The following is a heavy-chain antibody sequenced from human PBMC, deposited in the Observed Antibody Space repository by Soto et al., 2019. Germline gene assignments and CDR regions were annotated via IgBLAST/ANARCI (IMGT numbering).Heavy chain of an antibody. CDR2: IIPIFGTA. CDR1: GGTFSSYA. J-gene: IGHJ6*02. V-gene: IGHV1-69*06. D-gene: IGHD2-2*02. CDR3: ASYTNYYYYGMDV. Sequence: SVKVSCKASGGTFSSYAISWVRQAPGQGLEWMGGIIPIFGTANYAQKFQGRVTITADKSTSTAYMELSSLRSEDTAVYYCASYTNYYYYGMDVWGQGTTVTVSS.